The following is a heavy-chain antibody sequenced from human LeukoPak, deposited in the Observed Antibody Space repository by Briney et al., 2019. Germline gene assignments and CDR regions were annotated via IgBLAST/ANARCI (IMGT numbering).Heavy chain of an antibody. V-gene: IGHV3-21*01. CDR3: ARSQCCSSTYYGMDV. CDR2: ISSSSSYI. J-gene: IGHJ6*02. D-gene: IGHD6-6*01. Sequence: PGGSLRLSCAASEFTFSSYSMNWVRQAPGKGLEWVSSISSSSSYIYYADSVKGRFTISRDNAKNSLYLQMNSLRAEDTAVYYCARSQCCSSTYYGMDVWGQGTTVTVSS. CDR1: EFTFSSYS.